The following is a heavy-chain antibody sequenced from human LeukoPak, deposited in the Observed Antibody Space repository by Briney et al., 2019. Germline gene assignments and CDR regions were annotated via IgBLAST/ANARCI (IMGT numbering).Heavy chain of an antibody. D-gene: IGHD3-22*01. Sequence: GRSLRPSCAASGFTFSSYGMHWVRQAPGKGLEWVAVISYDGSNKYYADSVKGRFTISRDNSKNTLYLQMNSLRAEDTAVYYCAKVFYYDSSGYSLIDYWGQGTLVTVSS. CDR3: AKVFYYDSSGYSLIDY. CDR1: GFTFSSYG. CDR2: ISYDGSNK. J-gene: IGHJ4*02. V-gene: IGHV3-30*18.